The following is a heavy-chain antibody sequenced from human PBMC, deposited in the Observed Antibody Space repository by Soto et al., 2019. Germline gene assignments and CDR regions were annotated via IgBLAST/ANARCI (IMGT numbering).Heavy chain of an antibody. CDR2: VYYSGTT. V-gene: IGHV4-59*01. J-gene: IGHJ5*01. Sequence: SETLSHTYTVSGVSISSYYWSWFRQPPGKGLEWIGYVYYSGTTHYNSSLKSRVTISVDTSRNQFSLRLSSVTAADTAIYYCARFYSNNWYLFYSCGQGTLVT. D-gene: IGHD6-13*01. CDR3: ARFYSNNWYLFYS. CDR1: GVSISSYY.